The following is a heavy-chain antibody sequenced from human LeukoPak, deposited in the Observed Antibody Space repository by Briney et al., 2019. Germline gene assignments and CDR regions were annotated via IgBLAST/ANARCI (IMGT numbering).Heavy chain of an antibody. J-gene: IGHJ4*02. CDR3: ASYGDYYYFDY. V-gene: IGHV3-30*04. CDR1: GFTFSSYA. D-gene: IGHD4-17*01. Sequence: GGSLRLTCAASGFTFSSYAMHWVRQAPGKGLEWVAVISYDGSNKYYADSVKGRFTISRDNSKNTLYLQMNSLRAEDTAVYYCASYGDYYYFDYWGQGTLVTVSS. CDR2: ISYDGSNK.